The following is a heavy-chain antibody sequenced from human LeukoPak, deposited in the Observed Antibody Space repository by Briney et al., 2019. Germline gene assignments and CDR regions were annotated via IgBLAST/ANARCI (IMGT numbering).Heavy chain of an antibody. CDR2: INPNSGGT. Sequence: ASVKVPCKASGYTFTGYYMHWVRQAPGQGLEWMGRINPNSGGTKYAQKFQGRVTMTRDTSISTAYMELSRLRSDDTAFYYCARDAYTYGYFSESVVVRSVADYWGQGTLVTVSS. V-gene: IGHV1-2*06. D-gene: IGHD5-18*01. J-gene: IGHJ4*02. CDR1: GYTFTGYY. CDR3: ARDAYTYGYFSESVVVRSVADY.